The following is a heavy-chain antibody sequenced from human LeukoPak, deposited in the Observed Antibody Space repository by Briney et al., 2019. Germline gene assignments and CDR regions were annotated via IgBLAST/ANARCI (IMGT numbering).Heavy chain of an antibody. CDR3: AKDNYDFWSGSGPFDY. CDR1: GFTFSSYA. D-gene: IGHD3-3*01. J-gene: IGHJ4*02. Sequence: AGGSLRLSCAASGFTFSSYAMSWVRQAPGKGLEWVSAISGSGGSTYYADSVKGRFTISGDNSKNTLYLQMNSLRAEDTAVYYCAKDNYDFWSGSGPFDYWGQGTLVTVSS. CDR2: ISGSGGST. V-gene: IGHV3-23*01.